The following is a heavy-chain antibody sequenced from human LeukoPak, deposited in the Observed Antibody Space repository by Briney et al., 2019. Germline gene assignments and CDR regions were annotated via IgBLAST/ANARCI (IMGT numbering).Heavy chain of an antibody. Sequence: PGGSLRLSCAASGFTFSSYSMTWVRQAPGKGLEWVSSISSSSSYIYYADSVKGRFTISRDNAKNSLYLQMNSLRAEDTAVYYCARKGVGYMDVWGKGTTVTISS. CDR1: GFTFSSYS. CDR2: ISSSSSYI. D-gene: IGHD3-10*01. CDR3: ARKGVGYMDV. V-gene: IGHV3-21*01. J-gene: IGHJ6*03.